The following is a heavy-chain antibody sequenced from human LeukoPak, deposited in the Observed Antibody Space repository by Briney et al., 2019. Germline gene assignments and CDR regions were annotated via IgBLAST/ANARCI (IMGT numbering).Heavy chain of an antibody. CDR3: ARGLGLVGDY. D-gene: IGHD1-26*01. V-gene: IGHV4-34*01. CDR1: GGSFSGYY. Sequence: SETLSLTCAVYGGSFSGYYWSWIRQPPGKGLEWIGEINHSGSTNYNPSLTSRVTISVDTSKNQFSLKLSSVTAADTAVYYCARGLGLVGDYWGQGTLVTVSS. CDR2: INHSGST. J-gene: IGHJ4*02.